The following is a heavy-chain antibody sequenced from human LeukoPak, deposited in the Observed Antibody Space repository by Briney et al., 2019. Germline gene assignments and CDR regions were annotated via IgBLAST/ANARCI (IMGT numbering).Heavy chain of an antibody. J-gene: IGHJ4*02. CDR1: GFTVSSNY. V-gene: IGHV3-53*01. D-gene: IGHD3-22*01. CDR2: IYSGGST. CDR3: ARPRGSGYYFDY. Sequence: PGGSLRLSYAASGFTVSSNYMSWVRQAPGKGLEWVSVIYSGGSTYYADSVKGRFTISRDNSKNTLYLQMNSLRAEDTAVYYCARPRGSGYYFDYWGQGTLVTVSS.